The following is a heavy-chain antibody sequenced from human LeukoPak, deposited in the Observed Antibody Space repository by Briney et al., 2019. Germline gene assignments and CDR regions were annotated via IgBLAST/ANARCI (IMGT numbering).Heavy chain of an antibody. Sequence: PSETLSLTCTVSGDSISSSYWNWIRQPPGKGLEWIGYFYYSGSTNYNPSLKSRVTISVDTSRNQFSLKLSSVTAADTAVYYCAAYYSRGTYYFDHWGQGTLVTVSS. D-gene: IGHD6-13*01. CDR3: AAYYSRGTYYFDH. J-gene: IGHJ4*02. V-gene: IGHV4-59*08. CDR1: GDSISSSY. CDR2: FYYSGST.